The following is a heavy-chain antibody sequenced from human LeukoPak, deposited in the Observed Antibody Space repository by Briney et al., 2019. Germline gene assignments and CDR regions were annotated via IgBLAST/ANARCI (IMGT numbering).Heavy chain of an antibody. CDR1: GFTFYSFG. D-gene: IGHD1-26*01. CDR3: AKDGGSGSYFAFDI. V-gene: IGHV3-30*02. CDR2: IRYDGSKS. Sequence: GGSLRLSCAASGFTFYSFGMLWLAQAPGKGLEWVAIIRYDGSKSYLADSVKGRFALSRDNSKNTLYLQMSSLRAEDTAVYFCAKDGGSGSYFAFDIWGQGTMVTVS. J-gene: IGHJ3*02.